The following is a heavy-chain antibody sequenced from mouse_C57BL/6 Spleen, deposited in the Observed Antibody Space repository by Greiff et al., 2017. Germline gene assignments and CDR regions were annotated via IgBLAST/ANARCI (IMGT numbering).Heavy chain of an antibody. Sequence: EVKLEESGPGLVKPSQSLSLTCSVTGYSITSGYYWNWIRQFPGNKLEWMGYISYDGSNNYNPSLKNRISITLDTSKNQFFLKLNSVTTEDTATYYCARVEGYTWYFDVWGTGTTVTVSS. CDR3: ARVEGYTWYFDV. D-gene: IGHD2-2*01. J-gene: IGHJ1*03. V-gene: IGHV3-6*01. CDR2: ISYDGSN. CDR1: GYSITSGYY.